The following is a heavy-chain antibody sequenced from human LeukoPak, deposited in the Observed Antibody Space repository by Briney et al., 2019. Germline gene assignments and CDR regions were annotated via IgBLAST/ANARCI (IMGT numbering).Heavy chain of an antibody. CDR3: AKDMGYSSGQTY. CDR2: IYSGGST. Sequence: PGGSLRLSCAASGFTVSSNYMSWVRQAPGKGLEWVSVIYSGGSTYYADSVKGRFTISRDNAKNSLYPQMNSLRAEETALYYCAKDMGYSSGQTYWGQGTLVTVSS. D-gene: IGHD6-19*01. J-gene: IGHJ4*02. V-gene: IGHV3-53*05. CDR1: GFTVSSNY.